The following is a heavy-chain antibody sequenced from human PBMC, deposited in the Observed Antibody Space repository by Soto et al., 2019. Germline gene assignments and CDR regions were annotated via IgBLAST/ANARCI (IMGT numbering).Heavy chain of an antibody. V-gene: IGHV3-23*01. D-gene: IGHD1-1*01. J-gene: IGHJ6*03. Sequence: EVQLLESGGGLVQPGGSLRLSCAASGFTFNTFAMSWVRQAPGKGLEWVSALSGSGSSTYYADSVKGRYTIARDNSKNALDLQMNSLRVEDSADFFCARVPTTSRFFYYIDVWGKGTTVTVSS. CDR2: LSGSGSST. CDR1: GFTFNTFA. CDR3: ARVPTTSRFFYYIDV.